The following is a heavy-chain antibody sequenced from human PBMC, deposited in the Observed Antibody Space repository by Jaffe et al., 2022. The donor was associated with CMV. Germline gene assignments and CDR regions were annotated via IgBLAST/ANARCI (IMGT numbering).Heavy chain of an antibody. CDR2: IYYSGST. J-gene: IGHJ5*02. V-gene: IGHV4-39*01. CDR1: GGSISSSSYY. CDR3: ARRVGARQLVWFDP. D-gene: IGHD1-26*01. Sequence: QLQLQESGPGLVKPSETLSLTCTVSGGSISSSSYYWGWIRQPPGKGLEWIGSIYYSGSTYYNPSLKSRVTISVDTSKNQFSLKLSSVTAADTAVYYCARRVGARQLVWFDPWGQGTLVTVSS.